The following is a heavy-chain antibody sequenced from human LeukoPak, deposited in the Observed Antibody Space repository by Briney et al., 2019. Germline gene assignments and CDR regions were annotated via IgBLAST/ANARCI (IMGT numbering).Heavy chain of an antibody. CDR1: GGSISSSNW. J-gene: IGHJ4*02. CDR2: IYHSGST. CDR3: ARAPAYGYNFTVDY. V-gene: IGHV4-4*02. D-gene: IGHD5-18*01. Sequence: SEALSLTCAVSGGSISSSNWWSWVRQPPGKGLEWIGEIYHSGSTNYNPSLKSRVTISVDKSKNQFSLKLSSVTAADTAVYYCARAPAYGYNFTVDYWGQGTLVTVSS.